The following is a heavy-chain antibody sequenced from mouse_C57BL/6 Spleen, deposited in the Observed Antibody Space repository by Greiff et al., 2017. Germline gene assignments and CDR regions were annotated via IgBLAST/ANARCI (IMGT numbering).Heavy chain of an antibody. D-gene: IGHD1-1*01. CDR2: ISDGGSYT. J-gene: IGHJ3*01. CDR1: GFTFSSYA. CDR3: ARGALRTPTWFAC. V-gene: IGHV5-4*01. Sequence: EVQLVESGGGLVKPGGSLKLSCAASGFTFSSYAMSWVRQTPEKRLEWVATISDGGSYTYYPDNVKGRFTISRDNAKNNLYLQMSHLESEDTAMYYCARGALRTPTWFACWGQGTLVTVSA.